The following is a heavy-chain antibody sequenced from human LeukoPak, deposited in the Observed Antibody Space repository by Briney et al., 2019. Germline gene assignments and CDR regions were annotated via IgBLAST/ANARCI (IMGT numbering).Heavy chain of an antibody. CDR3: TRMTTGHDY. CDR1: GVSFNDYY. J-gene: IGHJ4*02. Sequence: SETLSLTCAVSGVSFNDYYWSWVRQTPGRGLEWIGEINHSGYTNDSPSLKSRVTLSIDTSRKQFSFNLRSVTVADTGIYYCTRMTTGHDYWGQGTLVTVSS. D-gene: IGHD4-17*01. V-gene: IGHV4-34*01. CDR2: INHSGYT.